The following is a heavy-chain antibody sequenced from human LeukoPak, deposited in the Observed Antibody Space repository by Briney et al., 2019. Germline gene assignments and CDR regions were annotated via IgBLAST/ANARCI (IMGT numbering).Heavy chain of an antibody. CDR3: ARGGTFWDS. CDR1: GGSIRTTSYY. V-gene: IGHV4-39*07. J-gene: IGHJ4*02. CDR2: IYFSGST. D-gene: IGHD3-3*01. Sequence: SETLSLTCTVSGGSIRTTSYYWGWIRQSPGRELEWIGTIYFSGSTYYNPSLESRVTISVDTSNNQFSLKLNSVTAADTAVYYCARGGTFWDSWGQGTLVTVSS.